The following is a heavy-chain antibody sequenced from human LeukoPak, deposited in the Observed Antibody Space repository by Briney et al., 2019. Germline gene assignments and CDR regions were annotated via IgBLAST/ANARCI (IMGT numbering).Heavy chain of an antibody. CDR1: GFTFSNSW. CDR3: ARDRGYTSFDY. D-gene: IGHD5-18*01. V-gene: IGHV3-7*01. Sequence: GGSLRLSCAAYGFTFSNSWMTWVRQAPGKELEWVATINPDGSKESYVGSAKSRFTISRDNAKSALYLQMSSMRAEDTAVFYCARDRGYTSFDYWGQGTLVAVSS. CDR2: INPDGSKE. J-gene: IGHJ4*02.